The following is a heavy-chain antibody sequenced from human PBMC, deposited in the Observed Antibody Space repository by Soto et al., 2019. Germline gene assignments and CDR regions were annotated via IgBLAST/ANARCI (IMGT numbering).Heavy chain of an antibody. CDR2: IYYSGST. CDR1: GGSISSYY. J-gene: IGHJ4*02. CDR3: ARVYESSVYLVIDY. D-gene: IGHD3-22*01. V-gene: IGHV4-59*01. Sequence: SENMSLTCTVSGGSISSYYWSWIRQPPGKGLEWIGYIYYSGSTNYNPSLKSRVTISVDTSKNQFSLKLSSVTAADTAVYYCARVYESSVYLVIDYWGQGTRVTVSS.